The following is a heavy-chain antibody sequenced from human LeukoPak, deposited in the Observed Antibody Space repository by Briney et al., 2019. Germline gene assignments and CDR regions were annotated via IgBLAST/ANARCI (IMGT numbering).Heavy chain of an antibody. D-gene: IGHD2-15*01. CDR3: ARGYCSGGSCYYMDV. CDR1: XGSFSGYY. V-gene: IGHV4-34*01. CDR2: INHSGST. Sequence: SETLSXTXXXXXGSFSGYYWSWIRQPPGKGLEWIGEINHSGSTHYNPSLKSRVTISVDTSKNQFSLKLSSVTAADTAVYYCARGYCSGGSCYYMDVWGKGTTVTVSS. J-gene: IGHJ6*03.